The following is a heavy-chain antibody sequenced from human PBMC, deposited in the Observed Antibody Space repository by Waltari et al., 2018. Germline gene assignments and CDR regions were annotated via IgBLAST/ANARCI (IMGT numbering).Heavy chain of an antibody. D-gene: IGHD6-6*01. V-gene: IGHV1-8*03. CDR3: ARGRIAARRRWFDP. CDR2: MNPNSGNT. CDR1: GYTLTSYD. J-gene: IGHJ5*02. Sequence: QVQLVQSGPEVKKPGASVKVYCKASGYTLTSYDINWVRQATGQGLEWMGWMNPNSGNTGYAQKFQGRVTITRNTSISTAYMELSSLRSEDTAVYYCARGRIAARRRWFDPWGQGTLVTVSS.